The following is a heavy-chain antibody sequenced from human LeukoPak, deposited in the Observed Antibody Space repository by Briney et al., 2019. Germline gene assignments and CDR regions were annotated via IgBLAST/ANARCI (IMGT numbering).Heavy chain of an antibody. Sequence: KVSCKASGYTFTSYGIGWVRQTPGKGLEWMGIIHPGDSDTKYSPSFQGQVTISADKSISTAYLQWSSLKASDTAMYYCARRIAAAGLYYFDYWGQGTLVTVSS. CDR3: ARRIAAAGLYYFDY. V-gene: IGHV5-51*01. D-gene: IGHD6-13*01. J-gene: IGHJ4*02. CDR2: IHPGDSDT. CDR1: GYTFTSYG.